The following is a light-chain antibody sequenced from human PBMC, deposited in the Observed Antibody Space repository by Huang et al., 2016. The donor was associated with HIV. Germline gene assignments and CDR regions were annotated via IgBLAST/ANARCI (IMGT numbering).Light chain of an antibody. V-gene: IGKV3D-20*01. CDR2: DAS. CDR1: QRFSSRY. J-gene: IGKJ2*01. Sequence: EIVLTQSPASLSLSPGERAMLSCGAGQRFSSRYLAWFQQKPGLPPRLLTYDASVRAPGIPDRFSGGGSGTDFTLTISRLEPEDFAVYYCQQYGSSSYTFGQGTKLEIK. CDR3: QQYGSSSYT.